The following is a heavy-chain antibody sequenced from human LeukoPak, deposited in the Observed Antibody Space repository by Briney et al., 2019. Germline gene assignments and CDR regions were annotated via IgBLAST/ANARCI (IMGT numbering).Heavy chain of an antibody. CDR1: GGSISSYY. J-gene: IGHJ4*02. V-gene: IGHV4-59*08. CDR3: ARHSQEGFANAYKRYSSWNPFDY. Sequence: SETLSLTCTVSGGSISSYYWSWIRQPPGKGLEWIGYIYYSGSTNYNPSLKSRVTISVDTSKNQFSLKLSSVTAADTAVYYCARHSQEGFANAYKRYSSWNPFDYWGQGTLVTVSS. D-gene: IGHD6-13*01. CDR2: IYYSGST.